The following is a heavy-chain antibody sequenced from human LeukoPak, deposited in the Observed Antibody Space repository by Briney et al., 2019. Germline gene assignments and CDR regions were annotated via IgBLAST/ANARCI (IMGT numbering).Heavy chain of an antibody. Sequence: GGSLRLSCAASGFTFSSYAMSWVRQAPGKGLEWVSAISGSGGSTYYADSVKSRFTISRDNSKNTLYLQMNSLRAEDTAVYYCAKVTRVYYYDSSGSYFDYWGQGTLVTVSS. CDR1: GFTFSSYA. CDR2: ISGSGGST. V-gene: IGHV3-23*01. J-gene: IGHJ4*02. CDR3: AKVTRVYYYDSSGSYFDY. D-gene: IGHD3-22*01.